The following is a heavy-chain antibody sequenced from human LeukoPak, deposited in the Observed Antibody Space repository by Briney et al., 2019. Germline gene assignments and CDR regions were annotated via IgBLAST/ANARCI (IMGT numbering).Heavy chain of an antibody. CDR1: GFTFSNAW. V-gene: IGHV3-7*01. D-gene: IGHD6-19*01. Sequence: GGSLRLSCAASGFTFSNAWMSWVRQAPGKGLEWVASIKPDGSEKYYLDSVKGRFTISRDNARDSLYLQMNSLRDDDTSVYFCARDASALYWGRGTLVTVSS. CDR3: ARDASALY. J-gene: IGHJ4*02. CDR2: IKPDGSEK.